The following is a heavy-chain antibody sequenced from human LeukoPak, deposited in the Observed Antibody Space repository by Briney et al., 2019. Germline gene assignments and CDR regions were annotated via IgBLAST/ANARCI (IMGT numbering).Heavy chain of an antibody. CDR3: ARVGRPRPVAATPIGFDP. CDR2: IYYSGST. CDR1: GGSISSSSYY. V-gene: IGHV4-39*07. Sequence: SETLSLTCTVSGGSISSSSYYWGWIRQPPGKGLEWIGSIYYSGSTYYNPSLKSRVTISVDTSKNQFSLKLSSVTAADTAVYYCARVGRPRPVAATPIGFDPWGQGTLVTVSS. J-gene: IGHJ5*02. D-gene: IGHD2-15*01.